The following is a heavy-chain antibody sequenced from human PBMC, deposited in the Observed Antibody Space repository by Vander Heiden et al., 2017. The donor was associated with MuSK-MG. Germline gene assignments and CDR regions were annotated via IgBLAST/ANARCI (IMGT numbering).Heavy chain of an antibody. CDR3: TRGHRTYDY. V-gene: IGHV6-1*01. J-gene: IGHJ4*02. CDR2: TYYRSKWYN. Sequence: VPLQQSGPGLVNPSQTLSLTCSISGDSVSSNSAAWNWIRQSPSRGLEWLGRTYYRSKWYNDYAASVKSRMTFNADTSKNQFTLQLNSVTPEDTAVYYCTRGHRTYDYWGQGTLVTVSS. CDR1: GDSVSSNSAA.